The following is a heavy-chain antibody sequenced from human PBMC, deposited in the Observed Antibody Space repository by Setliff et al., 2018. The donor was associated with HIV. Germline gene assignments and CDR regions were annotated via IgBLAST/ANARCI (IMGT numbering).Heavy chain of an antibody. J-gene: IGHJ6*03. D-gene: IGHD1-26*01. V-gene: IGHV1-46*01. CDR1: GYTFISYY. Sequence: ASVKVSCKASGYTFISYYMHWVRQAPGQGLEWMGVINPSGGSTTYAQKFQGRVTMTRDTSTTTVYMEVSSLRSEDTAVYYCARELGTWELRRFYYMDVWGKGTTVTVSS. CDR2: INPSGGST. CDR3: ARELGTWELRRFYYMDV.